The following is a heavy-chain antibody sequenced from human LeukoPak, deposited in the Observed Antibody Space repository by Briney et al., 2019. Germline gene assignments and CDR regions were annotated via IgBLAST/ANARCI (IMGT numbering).Heavy chain of an antibody. CDR2: INHSGST. V-gene: IGHV4-39*01. CDR1: GDSISSSSSY. D-gene: IGHD3-10*01. CDR3: ARHKDYYGSGTLGY. J-gene: IGHJ4*02. Sequence: PSETLSLTCTVSGDSISSSSSYWSWIRQPPGKGLEWIGEINHSGSTNYNPSLKSRVTISVDTSKNQFSLKLSSVTAADTAVYYCARHKDYYGSGTLGYWGQGTLVTVSS.